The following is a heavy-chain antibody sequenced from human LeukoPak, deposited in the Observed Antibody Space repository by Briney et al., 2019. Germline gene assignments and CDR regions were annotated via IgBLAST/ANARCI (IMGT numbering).Heavy chain of an antibody. CDR1: GFTFSSYA. Sequence: GGSLRLSCAASGFTFSSYAMSWVRQAPGKGLEWVSAISGSGGSTYYADSVKGRFTISRDNSKNTLHLQMNSLRAEDTAVYYCARDIVVVPAAIEGTGVWFDPWGQGTLVTVSS. J-gene: IGHJ5*02. CDR2: ISGSGGST. CDR3: ARDIVVVPAAIEGTGVWFDP. D-gene: IGHD2-2*02. V-gene: IGHV3-23*01.